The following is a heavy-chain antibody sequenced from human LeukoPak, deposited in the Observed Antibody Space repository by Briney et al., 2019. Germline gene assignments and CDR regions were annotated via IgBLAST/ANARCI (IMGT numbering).Heavy chain of an antibody. CDR3: ARQGNSVHPSDIVVVPALTFDY. V-gene: IGHV4-31*03. CDR2: IYYSGST. D-gene: IGHD2-2*01. CDR1: GGSISSGGYY. Sequence: MASQTLSLTCTVSGGSISSGGYYWSWIRQHLGKGLEWIGYIYYSGSTYYNPSLKSRVTISVDTSKNQFSLKLSSVTAADTAVYYCARQGNSVHPSDIVVVPALTFDYWGQGTLVTVSS. J-gene: IGHJ4*02.